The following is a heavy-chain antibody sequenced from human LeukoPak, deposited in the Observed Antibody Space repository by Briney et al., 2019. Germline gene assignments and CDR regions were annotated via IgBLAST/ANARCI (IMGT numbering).Heavy chain of an antibody. CDR1: GYTFTSYD. J-gene: IGHJ6*02. CDR3: ARGSALIYYYGMDV. Sequence: ASVKVSCKASGYTFTSYDINWVRQATGQGLEWMGWMNPNSGNTGYAQKFQGRVTMTRNTSISTAYMELSSLRSEDTAVYYCARGSALIYYYGMDVWGQGTTVTVSS. CDR2: MNPNSGNT. V-gene: IGHV1-8*01.